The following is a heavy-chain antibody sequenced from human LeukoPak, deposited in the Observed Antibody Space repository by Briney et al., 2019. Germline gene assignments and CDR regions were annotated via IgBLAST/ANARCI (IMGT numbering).Heavy chain of an antibody. D-gene: IGHD4-11*01. J-gene: IGHJ3*02. CDR1: GGSISSGGYY. Sequence: PSQTLSLTCTVSGGSISSGGYYWSWIRQPPGKGLEWIGYIYHSGSTYYNPSLKSRVTISVDRSKNQFSLKLSSVTAADTAVYYCGRDRRQYDALDIWGQGTMVTVSS. CDR3: GRDRRQYDALDI. CDR2: IYHSGST. V-gene: IGHV4-30-2*01.